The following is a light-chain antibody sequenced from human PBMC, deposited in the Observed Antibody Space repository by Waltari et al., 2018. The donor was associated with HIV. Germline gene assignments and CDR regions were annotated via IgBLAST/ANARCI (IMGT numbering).Light chain of an antibody. CDR3: YSTDSGGNHKV. V-gene: IGLV3-10*01. J-gene: IGLJ2*01. Sequence: SYALTQPPSASAAPGQPARLTCSGDALPKKYAYWYQQKPGQAPVLVIHEDSKRPSGIPVRFSGSGSGTMATLTISVAQVEDEADYYCYSTDSGGNHKVFGGGTKLTVL. CDR2: EDS. CDR1: ALPKKY.